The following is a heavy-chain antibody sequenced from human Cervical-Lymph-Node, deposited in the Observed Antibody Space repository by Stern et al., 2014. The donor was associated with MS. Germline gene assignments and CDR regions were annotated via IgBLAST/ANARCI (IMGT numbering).Heavy chain of an antibody. D-gene: IGHD1-1*01. CDR1: GYTLTNND. CDR3: ARGVSRPSRYYGMDV. J-gene: IGHJ6*02. Sequence: VQLVQSWAEVKKPGASVKVSCKASGYTLTNNDIIWVRQATGKGLEWMGWMTPNNGNTGYAQKFQGRVTMTRDTSINTAYMELSSLRSEDTAVYYCARGVSRPSRYYGMDVWGQGTTVTVSS. CDR2: MTPNNGNT. V-gene: IGHV1-8*01.